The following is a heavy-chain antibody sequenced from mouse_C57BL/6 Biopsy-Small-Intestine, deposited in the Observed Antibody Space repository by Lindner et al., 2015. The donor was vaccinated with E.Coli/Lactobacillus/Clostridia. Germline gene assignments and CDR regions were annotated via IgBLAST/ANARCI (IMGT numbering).Heavy chain of an antibody. Sequence: SVKVSCKASGYTFTDSDIHWLRQAPGQSLEWMGRINGGDGNTKYSQKFQGRVTITRETSASTAYMELSSLSSDDTAVYYCARNWNHYYYYNYMILWGQGTTVTVSS. CDR2: INGGDGNT. J-gene: IGHJ1*01. CDR1: GYTFTDSD. D-gene: IGHD1-1*01. V-gene: IGHV1-84*02. CDR3: ARNWNHYYYYNYMIL.